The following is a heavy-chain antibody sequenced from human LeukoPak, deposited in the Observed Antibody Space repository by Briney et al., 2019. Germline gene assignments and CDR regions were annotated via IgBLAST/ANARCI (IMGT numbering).Heavy chain of an antibody. J-gene: IGHJ4*02. CDR3: AREAGGFDY. CDR2: ISTGGTHL. CDR1: GFTSSTYY. D-gene: IGHD3-10*01. V-gene: IGHV3-21*01. Sequence: GVSLRLSRAASGFTSSTYYMKWGRQARGGGVEWVASISTGGTHLYHAPSEKGRFTISRDNAKNTLYLQMNSLRADDTAVYYCAREAGGFDYWGEGDLGTVSS.